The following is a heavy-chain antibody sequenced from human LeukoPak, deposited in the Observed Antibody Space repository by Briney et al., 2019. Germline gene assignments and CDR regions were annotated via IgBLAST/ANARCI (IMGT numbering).Heavy chain of an antibody. CDR1: GYTFTSYD. Sequence: ASVKVSCKASGYTFTSYDINWVRQATGQGLEWMGWMNPNSGNTGYAQKFQGRVTITRNTSISTAYMELSSLRSEDMAVYYCARRHLYCSGGTCAYAFDIWGQGTMVTVSS. CDR3: ARRHLYCSGGTCAYAFDI. D-gene: IGHD2-15*01. V-gene: IGHV1-8*03. J-gene: IGHJ3*02. CDR2: MNPNSGNT.